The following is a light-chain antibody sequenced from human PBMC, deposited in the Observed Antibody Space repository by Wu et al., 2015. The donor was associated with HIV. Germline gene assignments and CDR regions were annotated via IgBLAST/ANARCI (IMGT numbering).Light chain of an antibody. Sequence: EIVLTQSPGTLSLSPGERATLSCRASQSISSNSLAWYQQIRGQAPRLLIYSASNRATGIPDRFSGSGSGTDFTLTINTLEPEDFAVYHCQQYAFSPGSFGQGTKLEIK. CDR1: QSISSNS. V-gene: IGKV3-20*01. J-gene: IGKJ2*04. CDR2: SAS. CDR3: QQYAFSPGS.